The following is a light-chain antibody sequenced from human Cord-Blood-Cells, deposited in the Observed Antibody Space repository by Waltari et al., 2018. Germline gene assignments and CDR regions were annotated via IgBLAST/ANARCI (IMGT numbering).Light chain of an antibody. V-gene: IGKV1D-8*01. CDR1: QGISIY. J-gene: IGKJ2*03. Sequence: VIWMPASPSLLSESIGNRATISCSMSQGISIYLAWYQQKPGKAPELLIYAASTLQSGVPSRFSGSGSETDFTLTISCLQSEDFATYYCRQYYSFPYSFGQGTKLEIK. CDR3: RQYYSFPYS. CDR2: AAS.